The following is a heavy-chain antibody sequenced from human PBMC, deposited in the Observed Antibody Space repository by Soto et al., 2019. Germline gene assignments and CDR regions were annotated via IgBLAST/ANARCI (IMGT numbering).Heavy chain of an antibody. CDR2: ISYDGSNK. D-gene: IGHD1-1*01. V-gene: IGHV3-30*18. CDR3: AKEWWNEFYYFAH. Sequence: GGSLRLSCAASGFTFSSYGMHWVRQAPGKGLEWVAVISYDGSNKNYADSVKGRFTISRDNSKNTLYLQLNSLRADDTAVYYCAKEWWNEFYYFAHWGQGTLVTVSS. J-gene: IGHJ4*02. CDR1: GFTFSSYG.